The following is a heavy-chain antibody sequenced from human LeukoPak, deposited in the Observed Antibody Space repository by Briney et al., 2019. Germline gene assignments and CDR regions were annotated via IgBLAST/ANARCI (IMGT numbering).Heavy chain of an antibody. CDR1: GGSFSGYY. Sequence: PSETLSLTCAVYGGSFSGYYWSWIRQPPGKGLEWIGYIYYSGSTNYNPSLKSRVTISVDTSKNQFSLKLSSVTAADTAVYYCARSGNYDFWSRSHYFDYWGQGTLVTVSS. V-gene: IGHV4-59*01. J-gene: IGHJ4*02. CDR2: IYYSGST. D-gene: IGHD3-3*01. CDR3: ARSGNYDFWSRSHYFDY.